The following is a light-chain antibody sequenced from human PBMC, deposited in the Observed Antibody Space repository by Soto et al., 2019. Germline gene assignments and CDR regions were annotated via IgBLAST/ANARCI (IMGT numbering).Light chain of an antibody. CDR2: AAS. J-gene: IGKJ4*01. CDR3: QQSYSTPLT. Sequence: DIQMTQSPSSLSASVGDRVTITCRASQSISSYLNWYQQNPGKAPKLLIYAASSLQSGVTSRFSGSGSGTDFTLTISSLQPEDFATYYWQQSYSTPLTFGGGTKVEIK. CDR1: QSISSY. V-gene: IGKV1-39*01.